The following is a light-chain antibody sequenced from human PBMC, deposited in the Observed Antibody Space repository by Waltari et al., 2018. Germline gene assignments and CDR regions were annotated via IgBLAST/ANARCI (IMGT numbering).Light chain of an antibody. Sequence: QSALTQPASVSGSPGQSITISCTGTSSDVGGYNYVSWYQHHPGKVPKLIIFDVRKRPSGVSNRFSGSKSGNTASLTVSGLQTEDEADYYCSSFTTSSTVVFGGGTKLIVL. CDR2: DVR. CDR1: SSDVGGYNY. J-gene: IGLJ2*01. V-gene: IGLV2-14*03. CDR3: SSFTTSSTVV.